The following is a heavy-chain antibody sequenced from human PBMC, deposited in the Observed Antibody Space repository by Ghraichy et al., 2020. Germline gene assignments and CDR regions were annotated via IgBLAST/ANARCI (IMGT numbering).Heavy chain of an antibody. CDR2: ISGSGGST. Sequence: GGSLRLSCAASGFTFSSYAMSWVRQAPGKGLEWVSAISGSGGSTYYADSVKGRFTISRDNSKNTLYLQMNSLRAEDTAVYYCANNPWYQLHHTAFDIWGQGTMVTVSS. CDR1: GFTFSSYA. D-gene: IGHD2-2*01. J-gene: IGHJ3*02. V-gene: IGHV3-23*01. CDR3: ANNPWYQLHHTAFDI.